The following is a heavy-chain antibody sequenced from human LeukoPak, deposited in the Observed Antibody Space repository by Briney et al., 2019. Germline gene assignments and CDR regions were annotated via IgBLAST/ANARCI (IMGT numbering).Heavy chain of an antibody. CDR2: IYYTGST. J-gene: IGHJ1*01. V-gene: IGHV4-31*03. Sequence: SETLSLTCTVSGGSISSGGYYWSWVRQRPGKGPEWIWYIYYTGSTSHNPSLKSRVFISGDTSKNQFSLRLTSVTAADTAVYYCARGDGHYYYDRWGQGTLVTVST. CDR3: ARGDGHYYYDR. D-gene: IGHD3-22*01. CDR1: GGSISSGGYY.